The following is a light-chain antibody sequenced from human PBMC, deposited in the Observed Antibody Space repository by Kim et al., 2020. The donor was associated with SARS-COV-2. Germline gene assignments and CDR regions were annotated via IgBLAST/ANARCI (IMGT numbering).Light chain of an antibody. CDR2: SNN. Sequence: ELTQPPSASGTPGQRVTISCSGSSSNIGSNTVNWYQQLTGTAPKLLIYSNNQRPSGVPDRFSGSKSGTSASLAISGLQSEDEADYYCAAWDDSLNGPVFGGGTKVTVL. CDR3: AAWDDSLNGPV. CDR1: SSNIGSNT. V-gene: IGLV1-44*01. J-gene: IGLJ2*01.